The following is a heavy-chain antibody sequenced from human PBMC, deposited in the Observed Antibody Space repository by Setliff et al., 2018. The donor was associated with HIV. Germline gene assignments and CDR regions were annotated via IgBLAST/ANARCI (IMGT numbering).Heavy chain of an antibody. CDR2: INPSGGSA. J-gene: IGHJ3*02. Sequence: ASVKVSCKASGYTFTSYYLHWVRQAPGQGLEWMGMINPSGGSASYAQKFQGRVTMTTDTSTSTAYMELRSLRSDDTAVYYCARCYYDSSGPTDAFDIWGQGTVVTVS. V-gene: IGHV1-46*01. D-gene: IGHD3-22*01. CDR3: ARCYYDSSGPTDAFDI. CDR1: GYTFTSYY.